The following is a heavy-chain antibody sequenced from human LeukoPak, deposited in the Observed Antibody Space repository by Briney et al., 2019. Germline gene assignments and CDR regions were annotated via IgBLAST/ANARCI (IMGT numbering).Heavy chain of an antibody. Sequence: GGSLRLSCAASGFTFSDYYMSWIRQAPGKGLEWVSYISSSGSTIYYADSVKGRFTISRDNAKNSLYLQMNSLRAEDTALYHCARGPYYYDSSGGRGDYYFDYWGQGTLVTVSS. V-gene: IGHV3-11*01. CDR1: GFTFSDYY. CDR2: ISSSGSTI. CDR3: ARGPYYYDSSGGRGDYYFDY. J-gene: IGHJ4*02. D-gene: IGHD3-22*01.